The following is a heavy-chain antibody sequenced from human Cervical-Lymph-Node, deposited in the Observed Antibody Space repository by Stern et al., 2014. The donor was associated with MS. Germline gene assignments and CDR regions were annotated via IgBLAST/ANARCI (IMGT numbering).Heavy chain of an antibody. CDR2: ISSSSSYI. J-gene: IGHJ5*02. Sequence: EVQLVESGGGLVKPGGSLRLSCAASGFTFSSYSMNWVRQAPGKGLEWVSSISSSSSYIYYADSVKGRFTISRDNAKNSLYLQMNSLRAEDTAVYYCARDCKLRYLDGPNWFDPWGQGTLVTVSS. D-gene: IGHD3-9*01. V-gene: IGHV3-21*01. CDR1: GFTFSSYS. CDR3: ARDCKLRYLDGPNWFDP.